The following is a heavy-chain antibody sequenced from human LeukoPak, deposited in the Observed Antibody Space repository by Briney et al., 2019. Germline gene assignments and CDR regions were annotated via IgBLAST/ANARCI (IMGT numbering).Heavy chain of an antibody. Sequence: SQTLSLTCAISGDSFSSNSVTWNWIKQSPSRGLEWLGRTYYRSTWYNDNAVSVRGRITVNPDTSKNQFSLHLNSVTPEDTAVYYCARRLTQYDCFDPWGQGILVTVSS. CDR2: TYYRSTWYN. D-gene: IGHD2-2*01. CDR3: ARRLTQYDCFDP. CDR1: GDSFSSNSVT. J-gene: IGHJ5*02. V-gene: IGHV6-1*01.